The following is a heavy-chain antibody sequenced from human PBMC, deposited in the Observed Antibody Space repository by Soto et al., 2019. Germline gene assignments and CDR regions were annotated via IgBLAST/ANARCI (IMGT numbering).Heavy chain of an antibody. CDR2: IIPILGIA. D-gene: IGHD4-17*01. J-gene: IGHJ4*02. V-gene: IGHV1-69*02. CDR3: ARLRFEGYGDYVAEYYFDY. Sequence: SVKVSCKASGGTFSSYTISWVRQAPGQGLEWMGRIIPILGIANYAQKFQGRVTITADKSTSTAYMELSSLRSEDTAVYYCARLRFEGYGDYVAEYYFDYWGQGTLVTVSS. CDR1: GGTFSSYT.